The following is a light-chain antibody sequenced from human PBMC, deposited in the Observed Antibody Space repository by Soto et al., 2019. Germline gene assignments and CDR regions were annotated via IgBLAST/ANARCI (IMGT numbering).Light chain of an antibody. Sequence: DIQMTQSPSSLSASVGDRVTITCRASQVISNYSAWYQQKPGKVPKLLIYGASTLQSGVPSRFSGSGSGTDLTLNITCLQPEDVATYYCQNYKPAPRTFGQGTKVDSK. CDR2: GAS. J-gene: IGKJ1*01. CDR1: QVISNY. CDR3: QNYKPAPRT. V-gene: IGKV1-27*01.